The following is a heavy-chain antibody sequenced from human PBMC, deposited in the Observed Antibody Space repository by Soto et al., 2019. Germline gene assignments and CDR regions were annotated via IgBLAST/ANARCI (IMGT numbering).Heavy chain of an antibody. CDR3: ARDKIRLYSSSWYDLPYYYYGMDV. V-gene: IGHV3-48*01. CDR2: ISSSSSTI. Sequence: PGGSLRLSCAASGFTFSSYSMNWVRQAPGKGLEWVSYISSSSSTIYYADSVKGRFTISRDNAKNSLYLQMNSLRAEDTAVYYCARDKIRLYSSSWYDLPYYYYGMDVWGQGTTVTVSS. D-gene: IGHD6-13*01. J-gene: IGHJ6*02. CDR1: GFTFSSYS.